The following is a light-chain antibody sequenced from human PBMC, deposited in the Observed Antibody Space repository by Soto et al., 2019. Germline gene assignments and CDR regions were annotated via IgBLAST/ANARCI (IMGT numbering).Light chain of an antibody. CDR3: SSYTSSSTRV. CDR1: SSDVGGYNY. Sequence: QSALTQPASVSGSPGQSITISCTGTSSDVGGYNYVSWYQQHPGKAPKLMIYEVSNRPSGVSNRFSGSKSGNTASLTISGLQAEDEDHYYCSSYTSSSTRVFGGGTKLTVL. V-gene: IGLV2-14*01. CDR2: EVS. J-gene: IGLJ3*02.